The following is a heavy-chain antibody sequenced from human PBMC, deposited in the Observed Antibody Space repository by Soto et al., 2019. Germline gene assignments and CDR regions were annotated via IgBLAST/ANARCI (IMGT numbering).Heavy chain of an antibody. J-gene: IGHJ6*04. Sequence: ASVKVSCKASGYTFTSYYMHWVRQAPGQGLEWMGIINPSGGSTSYAQKFQGRVTMTRDTSTSTVYMELSSLRSEDTAVYYCATVGTLWYDYYYYGMEVWGRGHTVTAAS. CDR2: INPSGGST. CDR3: ATVGTLWYDYYYYGMEV. V-gene: IGHV1-46*01. D-gene: IGHD3-10*01. CDR1: GYTFTSYY.